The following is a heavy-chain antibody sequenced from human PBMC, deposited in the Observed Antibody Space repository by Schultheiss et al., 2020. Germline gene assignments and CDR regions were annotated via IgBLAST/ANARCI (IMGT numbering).Heavy chain of an antibody. Sequence: GESLKISCAASGFTVSRNYMNWVRQAPGKGLEWVSSISSSSSYIYYADSVKGRFTISRDNAKNSLYLQMNSLRAEDTAVYYCVTQRKWLAIDDAFGIWGQGTMVTVSS. CDR3: VTQRKWLAIDDAFGI. J-gene: IGHJ3*02. CDR1: GFTVSRNY. V-gene: IGHV3-21*01. D-gene: IGHD6-19*01. CDR2: ISSSSSYI.